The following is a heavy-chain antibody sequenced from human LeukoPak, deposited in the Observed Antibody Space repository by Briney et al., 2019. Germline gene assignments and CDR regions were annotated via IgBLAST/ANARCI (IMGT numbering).Heavy chain of an antibody. V-gene: IGHV4-59*12. D-gene: IGHD2-2*01. CDR3: AKEALYVPAAAFDY. J-gene: IGHJ4*02. CDR1: GGSISSYY. Sequence: SETLSLTCTVSGGSISSYYWSWIRQPPGKGLEWIGYIYYSGSTNYNPSLKSRVTISVDTSKNQFSLKLSSVTAADTAVYYCAKEALYVPAAAFDYWGQGTLVTVSS. CDR2: IYYSGST.